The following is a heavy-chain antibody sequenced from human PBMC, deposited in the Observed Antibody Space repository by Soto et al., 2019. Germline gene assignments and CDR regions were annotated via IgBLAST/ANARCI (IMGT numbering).Heavy chain of an antibody. V-gene: IGHV3-30*18. Sequence: GGSLRLSCAASGFTFSSYGMHWVRQAPGKGLEWVAVISYDGSNKYYADSVKGRFTISRDNSKNTLYLQMNSLRAEDTAVYYCAKIAPYYDYVWGSYRYPGGDAFDIWGQGTMVTVSS. CDR2: ISYDGSNK. J-gene: IGHJ3*02. D-gene: IGHD3-16*02. CDR1: GFTFSSYG. CDR3: AKIAPYYDYVWGSYRYPGGDAFDI.